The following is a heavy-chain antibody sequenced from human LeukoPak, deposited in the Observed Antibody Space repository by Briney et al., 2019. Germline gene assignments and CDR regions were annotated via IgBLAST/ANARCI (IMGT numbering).Heavy chain of an antibody. Sequence: SQTLSLTCTVSGDSISSGDYYWSWIRQPAGKGLEWIGRISSSGSTNYNPSLKSRVTISVDTSKNQFSLKLSSVTAADTAVYYCARDLMGIAYRGAFYYWGQGTLVTVSS. J-gene: IGHJ4*02. V-gene: IGHV4-61*02. CDR3: ARDLMGIAYRGAFYY. CDR2: ISSSGST. CDR1: GDSISSGDYY. D-gene: IGHD6-13*01.